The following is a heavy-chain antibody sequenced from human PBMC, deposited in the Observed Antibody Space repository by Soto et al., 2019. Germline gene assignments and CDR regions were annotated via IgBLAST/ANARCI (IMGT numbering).Heavy chain of an antibody. V-gene: IGHV3-21*01. Sequence: GGSLRLSCAASGFTFSGFSRNWGRQAPGKGREWGSSVTSSPSSMFYADSVKGRFTISRDEAKDSLSLQMNSLRADDTAVYYCAREDYFASSRYVLDSWGLGTLVTVSS. D-gene: IGHD3-22*01. CDR1: GFTFSGFS. J-gene: IGHJ4*02. CDR3: AREDYFASSRYVLDS. CDR2: VTSSPSSM.